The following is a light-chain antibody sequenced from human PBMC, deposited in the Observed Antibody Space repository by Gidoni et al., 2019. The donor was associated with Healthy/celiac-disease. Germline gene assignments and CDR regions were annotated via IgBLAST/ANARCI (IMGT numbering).Light chain of an antibody. CDR3: PQRSNWPPVLT. CDR1: QSVSSY. J-gene: IGKJ4*01. CDR2: YAS. Sequence: IVLTQSQATLSLSPVERATLSCRASQSVSSYLAWYQHKTGPAPRLLIYYASHLATVIPARFRGIGSVPYFTLTISSLEPEYFAVYFCPQRSNWPPVLTFGGGTKVEIK. V-gene: IGKV3-11*01.